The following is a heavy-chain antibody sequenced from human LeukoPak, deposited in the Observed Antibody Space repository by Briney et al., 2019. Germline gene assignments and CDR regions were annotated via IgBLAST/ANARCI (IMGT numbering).Heavy chain of an antibody. J-gene: IGHJ5*02. CDR2: IYYSGST. Sequence: PSETLSLTCTVSGGSISSSSYYWGWIRQPPGKGLEWIGSIYYSGSTYYNPSLKSRVTISVDTSKNQFSLKLSSVTAADTAVYYCARRPINWFDPWGQGTLVTVSS. CDR3: ARRPINWFDP. CDR1: GGSISSSSYY. V-gene: IGHV4-39*01.